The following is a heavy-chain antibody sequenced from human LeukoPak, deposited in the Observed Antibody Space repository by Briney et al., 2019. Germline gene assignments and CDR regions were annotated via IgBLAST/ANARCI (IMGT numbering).Heavy chain of an antibody. V-gene: IGHV3-33*08. J-gene: IGHJ4*02. Sequence: HPGGSLRLSCAASGFTFSDYYMSWIRQAPGKGLEWVAVIWYDGSNKYYADSVKGRFTISRDNSKNTLYLQMNSLRAEDTAVYYCARADAATGTLVDYWGQGTLVTVSS. CDR1: GFTFSDYY. D-gene: IGHD1-1*01. CDR2: IWYDGSNK. CDR3: ARADAATGTLVDY.